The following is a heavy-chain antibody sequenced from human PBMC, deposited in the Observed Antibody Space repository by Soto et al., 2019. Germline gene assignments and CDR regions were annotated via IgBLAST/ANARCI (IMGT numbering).Heavy chain of an antibody. CDR1: GGSISNYY. V-gene: IGHV4-59*01. D-gene: IGHD2-2*01. CDR3: ARAVLPATAPFDS. Sequence: QVQLQESGPRLVKPSETLSLTCIVSGGSISNYYWSWIRQPPGKGLEWIGYIYYSGSTNYNPPLQSRVTISVDTSKNQFSLKLSSVTAADTAVYYCARAVLPATAPFDSWGQGTLVTVSS. CDR2: IYYSGST. J-gene: IGHJ4*02.